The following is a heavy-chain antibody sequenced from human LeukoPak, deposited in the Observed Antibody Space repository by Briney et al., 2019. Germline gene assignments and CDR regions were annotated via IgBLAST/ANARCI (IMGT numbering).Heavy chain of an antibody. Sequence: ASVKVSCTASGYTFTINYIHWVRQAPGQGLEWMGMIYPRDGSTSYAQKFQGRVTVTRDTSTSTVHMELSGLRSEDTAVYYCARDQEGFDYWGQGTLVTVSS. CDR3: ARDQEGFDY. CDR2: IYPRDGST. J-gene: IGHJ4*02. CDR1: GYTFTINY. V-gene: IGHV1-46*01.